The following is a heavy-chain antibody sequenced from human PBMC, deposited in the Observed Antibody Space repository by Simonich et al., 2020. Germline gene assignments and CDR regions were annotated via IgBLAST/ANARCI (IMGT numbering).Heavy chain of an antibody. D-gene: IGHD4-4*01. J-gene: IGHJ3*02. CDR3: ARDCSNYDAFDI. Sequence: EVQLVESGGGLVQPGGSLRLSCAASGFPFSSYWMHWVRQAPGKGLGWVSRIKSDGSRTSYADSVKGRFTISRDNAKNTLYLQMNRLRAEDTAVYYCARDCSNYDAFDIWGQGTMVTVSS. CDR1: GFPFSSYW. V-gene: IGHV3-74*01. CDR2: IKSDGSRT.